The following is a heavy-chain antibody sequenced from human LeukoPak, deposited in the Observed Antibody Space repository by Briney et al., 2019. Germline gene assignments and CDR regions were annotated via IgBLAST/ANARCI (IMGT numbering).Heavy chain of an antibody. CDR1: GFSFSGYW. Sequence: GGSLRLSCAASGFSFSGYWMNWVRQAPGKGLEWVASIKQDGSDKYYEDSVKGRFTISRDNAKNSLYLQMNSLRDEDTAAYYCARDGRWMQFAEGGLDYWGQGTLVTVSS. D-gene: IGHD5-24*01. J-gene: IGHJ4*02. CDR2: IKQDGSDK. V-gene: IGHV3-7*01. CDR3: ARDGRWMQFAEGGLDY.